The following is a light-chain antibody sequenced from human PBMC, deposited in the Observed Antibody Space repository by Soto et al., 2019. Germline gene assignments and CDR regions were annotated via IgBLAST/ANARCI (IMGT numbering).Light chain of an antibody. CDR2: NNN. V-gene: IGLV1-44*01. CDR3: ATWDDSLSGVV. CDR1: SSNIGSNT. J-gene: IGLJ3*02. Sequence: QSVLTQPPSASGTPGQTVTISCSGSSSNIGSNTVNWYQQLPGTAPKLLIYNNNQRPSGVPDRFSGSKSGTSASLAISGLQSEDEADYYCATWDDSLSGVVFGGGTKLTVL.